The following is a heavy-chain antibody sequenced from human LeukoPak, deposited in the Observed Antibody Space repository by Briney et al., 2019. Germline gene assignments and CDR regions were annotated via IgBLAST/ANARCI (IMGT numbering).Heavy chain of an antibody. CDR3: ARDTYGSGSTISYNWFDP. CDR1: GYSISSGYY. CDR2: IYHSGST. Sequence: SETLSLTCTVSGYSISSGYYWGWIRQPPGKGLEWIGSIYHSGSTYYNPSLKSRVTISVDTSKNQFSLKLSSVTAADTAVYYCARDTYGSGSTISYNWFDPWGQGTLVTVSS. V-gene: IGHV4-38-2*02. D-gene: IGHD3-10*01. J-gene: IGHJ5*02.